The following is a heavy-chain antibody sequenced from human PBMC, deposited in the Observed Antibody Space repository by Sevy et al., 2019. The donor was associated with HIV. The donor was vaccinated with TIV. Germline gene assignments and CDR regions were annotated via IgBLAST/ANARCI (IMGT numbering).Heavy chain of an antibody. V-gene: IGHV3-33*01. CDR3: ARGSDFNDRSAKRDFDY. J-gene: IGHJ4*02. Sequence: SLRLSCAASGFTFSNYGMHWVRQAPGKGLERVAVIWNDGSNKYYADSVKGRFTISRDNSKNTLYLQMNSLRVEDTAMYFCARGSDFNDRSAKRDFDYWGQGTLVIVSS. CDR1: GFTFSNYG. D-gene: IGHD3-22*01. CDR2: IWNDGSNK.